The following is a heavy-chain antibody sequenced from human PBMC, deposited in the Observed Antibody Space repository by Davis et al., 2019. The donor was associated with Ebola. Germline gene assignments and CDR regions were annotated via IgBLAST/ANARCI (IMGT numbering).Heavy chain of an antibody. V-gene: IGHV1-2*02. D-gene: IGHD1-26*01. CDR3: ARGGGSSKRTMGY. J-gene: IGHJ4*02. CDR2: INPNSGGT. CDR1: GGTFSSYA. Sequence: AASVKVSCKASGGTFSSYAISWVRQAPGQGLEWMGWINPNSGGTNYAQKFQGGVTMTRDTSISTAYMELSRLRSDDTAVYYCARGGGSSKRTMGYWGQGTLVTVSS.